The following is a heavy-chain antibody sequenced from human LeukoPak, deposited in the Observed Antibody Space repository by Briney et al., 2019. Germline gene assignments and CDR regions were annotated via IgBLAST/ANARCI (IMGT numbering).Heavy chain of an antibody. CDR3: ARSGGRY. V-gene: IGHV4-34*01. Sequence: SETLSLTCAVYGGSFSGYCWSWIRQPPGKGLEWIGEINHSGSTNYNPSLKSRVTISVDTSKGQFSLKLSSVTAADTAVYYCARSGGRYWGQGTLVTVSS. J-gene: IGHJ4*02. D-gene: IGHD2-15*01. CDR2: INHSGST. CDR1: GGSFSGYC.